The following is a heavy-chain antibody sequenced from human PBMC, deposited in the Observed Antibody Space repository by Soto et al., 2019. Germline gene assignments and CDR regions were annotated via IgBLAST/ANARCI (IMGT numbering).Heavy chain of an antibody. D-gene: IGHD6-13*01. CDR2: ISGSGGST. V-gene: IGHV3-23*01. CDR1: GFTFSSYA. J-gene: IGHJ1*01. CDR3: AKGGHPGSSWSEYFQH. Sequence: PGGSLRLSCAASGFTFSSYAMSWVRQAPGKGLEWVSAISGSGGSTYYADSVKGRFTISRDNSKNTLYLQMNSLRAEDTAVYYCAKGGHPGSSWSEYFQHWGQGTLVTVSS.